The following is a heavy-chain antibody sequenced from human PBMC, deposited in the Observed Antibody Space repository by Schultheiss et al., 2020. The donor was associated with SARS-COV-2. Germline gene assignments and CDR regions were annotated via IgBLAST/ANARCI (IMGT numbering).Heavy chain of an antibody. D-gene: IGHD4-17*01. J-gene: IGHJ3*02. CDR2: IYYSGST. V-gene: IGHV4-59*01. Sequence: SETLSLTCAVYGGSFSGYYWRWIRQPPGKGLEWIGYIYYSGSTNYNPSLKSRVTISVDTSKNQFSLKLSSVTAADTAVYYCARYGDYVDAFDIWGQGTMVTVSS. CDR3: ARYGDYVDAFDI. CDR1: GGSFSGYY.